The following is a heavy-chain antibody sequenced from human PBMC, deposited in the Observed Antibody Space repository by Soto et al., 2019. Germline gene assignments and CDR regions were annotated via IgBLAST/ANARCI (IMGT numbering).Heavy chain of an antibody. V-gene: IGHV1-18*01. CDR2: ISAYNGNT. D-gene: IGHD3-10*01. CDR1: GYTFTSYG. CDR3: ARERTGVTMVRGVYNWFDP. Sequence: QVPLVQSGAEVKKPGASVKVSCKASGYTFTSYGISWVRQAPGQGLEWMGWISAYNGNTNYAQKLQGRVTMTTDTSTSTAYMELRSLRSDDTAVYYCARERTGVTMVRGVYNWFDPWGQGTLVTVSS. J-gene: IGHJ5*02.